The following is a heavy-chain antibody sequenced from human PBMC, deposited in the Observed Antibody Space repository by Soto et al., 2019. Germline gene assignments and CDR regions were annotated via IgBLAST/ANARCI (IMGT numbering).Heavy chain of an antibody. CDR1: GGSISSHY. D-gene: IGHD2-21*02. CDR3: ARSIYGGNSQFDY. V-gene: IGHV4-59*11. CDR2: IYYSGTT. J-gene: IGHJ4*02. Sequence: ASETLSLTCTVSGGSISSHYWSWIRQPPGKGQEWIGDIYYSGTTNYNPSLKSRVTISIDTSKNQFSLKLSSVTAADAAVYYCARSIYGGNSQFDYWGQGTPVTVSS.